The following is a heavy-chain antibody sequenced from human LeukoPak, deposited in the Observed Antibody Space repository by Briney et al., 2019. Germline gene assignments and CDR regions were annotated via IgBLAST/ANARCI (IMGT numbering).Heavy chain of an antibody. CDR3: ASGPDAAAGTDLQFAY. Sequence: SETLSLTCTVSVLRISRYYWSWIRQPPGKGLEWIGYIYYSGSTHYNPSLKSRVTISVDTSKNQFSLRLSSMTAADTAVYYAASGPDAAAGTDLQFAYWGQGTLVTVSS. V-gene: IGHV4-59*01. CDR2: IYYSGST. J-gene: IGHJ4*02. D-gene: IGHD6-13*01. CDR1: VLRISRYY.